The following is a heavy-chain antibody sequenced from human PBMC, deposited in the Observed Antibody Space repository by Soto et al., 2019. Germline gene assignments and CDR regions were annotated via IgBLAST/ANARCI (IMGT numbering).Heavy chain of an antibody. CDR2: IIPILGIA. D-gene: IGHD3-3*01. Sequence: QVQLVQSGAEVKKPGSSVKVSCKASGGTFSSYAITWVRQAPGQGLEWMGRIIPILGIANYAQKFQGRVTITADKSTSTAYMELSSLRSEDTAVYYCARETGDFWSSYPELYYFDYWGQGTLVTVSS. J-gene: IGHJ4*02. V-gene: IGHV1-69*04. CDR3: ARETGDFWSSYPELYYFDY. CDR1: GGTFSSYA.